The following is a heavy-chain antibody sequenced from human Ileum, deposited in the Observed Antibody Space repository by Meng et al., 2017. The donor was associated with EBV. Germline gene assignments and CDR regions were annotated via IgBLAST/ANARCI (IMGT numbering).Heavy chain of an antibody. J-gene: IGHJ4*02. CDR3: ARDGGFSVGATKYDY. CDR1: GYTLTGYA. D-gene: IGHD1-26*01. V-gene: IGHV1-3*01. Sequence: QIKVLQLGPEVKMPGASIKLSCKASGYTLTGYAIRWVRQAPGQRLEWMGWINPGSGNTKYSQKFQGRVTITRDTSATTVYMDLSSLRSEDTAVFYCARDGGFSVGATKYDYWGQGALVTVSS. CDR2: INPGSGNT.